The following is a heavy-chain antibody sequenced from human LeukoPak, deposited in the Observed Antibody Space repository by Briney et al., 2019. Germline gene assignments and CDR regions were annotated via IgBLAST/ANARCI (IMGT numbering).Heavy chain of an antibody. D-gene: IGHD3-10*02. CDR1: GFTFSSYW. J-gene: IGHJ3*02. CDR2: INSEGSIT. V-gene: IGHV3-74*01. CDR3: AREMKLFGTDRGAFDI. Sequence: GGSLRLSCAASGFTFSSYWMHWVRQAPGKGLVWVSRINSEGSITSYADSVKGRFTISRDNAKNTLYLQMSSLRAEDTAVYFCAREMKLFGTDRGAFDIWGQGTMVTVSS.